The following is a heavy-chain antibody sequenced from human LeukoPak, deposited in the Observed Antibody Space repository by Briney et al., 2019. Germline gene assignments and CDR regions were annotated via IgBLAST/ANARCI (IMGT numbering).Heavy chain of an antibody. CDR3: SRELAWAPADY. CDR1: GDTVSSNSAA. V-gene: IGHV6-1*01. J-gene: IGHJ4*02. D-gene: IGHD2-2*01. CDR2: TYYRSGLYN. Sequence: SQTLSLTCALSGDTVSSNSAAWGWIRQSPSRGLEWLGRTYYRSGLYNDYALSVESRITISPVTSKNQVSLQLTSVTPEDTAVYYCSRELAWAPADYWGQGTLVTVSS.